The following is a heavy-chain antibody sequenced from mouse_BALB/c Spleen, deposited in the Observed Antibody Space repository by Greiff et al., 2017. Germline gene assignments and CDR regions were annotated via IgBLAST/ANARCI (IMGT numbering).Heavy chain of an antibody. CDR2: INPSTGYT. J-gene: IGHJ2*01. CDR1: GYTFTSYW. V-gene: IGHV1-7*01. D-gene: IGHD2-4*01. Sequence: VQLQQSGAELAKPGASVKLSCTASGYTFTSYWMHWVKQRPGQGLEWIGYINPSTGYTEYNQKFKDKATLTADKSSSTAYMQLSSLTSEDSAVYYCSPLRPGYWGQGTTLTVSS. CDR3: SPLRPGY.